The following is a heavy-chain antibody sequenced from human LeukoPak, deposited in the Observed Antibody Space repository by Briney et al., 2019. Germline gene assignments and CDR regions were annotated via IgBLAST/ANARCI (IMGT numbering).Heavy chain of an antibody. J-gene: IGHJ5*02. Sequence: SETLSLTCTVSGGSISSYYWSWIRQPPGKGLEWIGYIYNSGSTNYNPSLKSRVTISADTSKNQFSLKLTSVTAADTAVYYCARMLNWGSDWVDPWGQGTLVTVSS. D-gene: IGHD7-27*01. CDR3: ARMLNWGSDWVDP. V-gene: IGHV4-59*01. CDR1: GGSISSYY. CDR2: IYNSGST.